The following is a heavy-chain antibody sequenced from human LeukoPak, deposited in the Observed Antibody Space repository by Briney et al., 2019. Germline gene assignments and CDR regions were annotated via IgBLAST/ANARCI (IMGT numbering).Heavy chain of an antibody. CDR2: INPNSGGT. V-gene: IGHV1-2*02. CDR3: ARDLWYSSSWYVPGY. Sequence: ASVKVSCKASVYTFTNFYIHWVRQAPGQGLEWMGWINPNSGGTNYAQKFQGRVTMTRDTSISTAYMELSRLRSDDTAVYYCARDLWYSSSWYVPGYWGQGTLVTVSS. CDR1: VYTFTNFY. D-gene: IGHD6-13*01. J-gene: IGHJ4*02.